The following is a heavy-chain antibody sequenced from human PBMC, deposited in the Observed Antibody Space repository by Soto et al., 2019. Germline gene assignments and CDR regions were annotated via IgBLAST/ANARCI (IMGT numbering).Heavy chain of an antibody. CDR2: ISAYNGNT. CDR3: ARGRRLVGYFYYYMDV. V-gene: IGHV1-18*01. J-gene: IGHJ6*03. Sequence: ASVKVSCTASGYTFTNYGITWVRQAPGQGLEWMGWISAYNGNTHYTQRLQGRVTMTTDTSTSTAYMELRGLRSDDTAVYYCARGRRLVGYFYYYMDVWGKGTTVTVSS. D-gene: IGHD6-6*01. CDR1: GYTFTNYG.